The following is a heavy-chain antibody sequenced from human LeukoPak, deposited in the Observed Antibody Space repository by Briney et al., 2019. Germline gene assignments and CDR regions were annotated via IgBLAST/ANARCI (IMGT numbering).Heavy chain of an antibody. V-gene: IGHV1-2*02. D-gene: IGHD3-3*01. CDR1: GYTFTGYY. CDR3: ARDTARITIFGVAKYMDV. J-gene: IGHJ6*03. CDR2: INPNSGGT. Sequence: ASAKVSCKASGYTFTGYYMHWVRQAPGQGLGWMGWINPNSGGTNYAQKFQGRVTMTRDTSISTAYMELSRLRSDDTAVYYCARDTARITIFGVAKYMDVWGKGTTVTVSS.